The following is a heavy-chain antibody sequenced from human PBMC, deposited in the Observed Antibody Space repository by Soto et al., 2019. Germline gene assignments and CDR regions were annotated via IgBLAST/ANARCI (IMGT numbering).Heavy chain of an antibody. V-gene: IGHV3-33*01. Sequence: QVQLVESGGGVVQPGGSLRLSCAASGFTFSNCGISWVRQAPGKGLEWVAVIRHDSSNKFYADAVKGRFTISRDNSNNTMFLQMSGLGADDTAVYYCTREMMIQQWNAFDIWGQGTTVTVSS. CDR2: IRHDSSNK. CDR3: TREMMIQQWNAFDI. CDR1: GFTFSNCG. D-gene: IGHD5-18*01. J-gene: IGHJ3*02.